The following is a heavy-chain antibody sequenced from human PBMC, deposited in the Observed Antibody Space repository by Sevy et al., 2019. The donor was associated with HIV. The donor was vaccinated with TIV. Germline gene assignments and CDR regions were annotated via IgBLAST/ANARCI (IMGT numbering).Heavy chain of an antibody. J-gene: IGHJ4*02. CDR3: VRSGDWPHYFDY. CDR2: IRWDTLNI. V-gene: IGHV3-9*01. D-gene: IGHD2-21*02. CDR1: GFAFDDYT. Sequence: GGSLRLSCTASGFAFDDYTMHWVRQIPGKGLEWVAGIRWDTLNINYVDSVKGRFTISRDNAKNSLYLQMNSLRVDDTALYYCVRSGDWPHYFDYWGQGTLVTVSS.